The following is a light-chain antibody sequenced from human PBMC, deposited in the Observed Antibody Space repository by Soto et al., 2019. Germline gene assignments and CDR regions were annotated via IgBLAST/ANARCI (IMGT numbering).Light chain of an antibody. CDR2: LGS. V-gene: IGKV2-28*01. CDR3: MQALQTPLT. Sequence: DIVMTQSPFSLPVIPGEPASISCWSCQSLLDSNGNNHLNWYLQKPGQSPQVLIYLGSNRASGVPARFSGSGSGTDFTLKISRVEAEDVGVYYCMQALQTPLTFGQGTRLEIK. J-gene: IGKJ5*01. CDR1: QSLLDSNGNNH.